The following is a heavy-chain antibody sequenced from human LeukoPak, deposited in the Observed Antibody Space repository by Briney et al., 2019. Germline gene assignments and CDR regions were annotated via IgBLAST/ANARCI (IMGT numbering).Heavy chain of an antibody. CDR1: GYTFTGYY. V-gene: IGHV1-2*02. D-gene: IGHD2-2*01. CDR2: INPNSGGT. J-gene: IGHJ5*02. Sequence: ASVKVSCKASGYTFTGYYMHWVRQAPGQGLEWMGWINPNSGGTNYAQKFQGRVTMTRDTSISTAYMELSRLRSDDTAVYYCARGPFYCSSTSCPRGWFDPWGQGTLVTASS. CDR3: ARGPFYCSSTSCPRGWFDP.